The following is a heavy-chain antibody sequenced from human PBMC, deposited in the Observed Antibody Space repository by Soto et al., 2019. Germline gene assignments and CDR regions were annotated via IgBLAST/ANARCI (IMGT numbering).Heavy chain of an antibody. CDR3: AHTRYSKSSFDY. CDR1: GFSLSSSDVG. Sequence: QITLKESGPTLVRPTQPLTLTCTFSGFSLSSSDVGVGWIRQPPGQALEWLVVIYWDDDKRYRSSLKSRLTITKDTSKNQVVLTMTNMDAADTGTYYCAHTRYSKSSFDYWGQGTLVTVSA. J-gene: IGHJ4*02. CDR2: IYWDDDK. D-gene: IGHD6-6*01. V-gene: IGHV2-5*02.